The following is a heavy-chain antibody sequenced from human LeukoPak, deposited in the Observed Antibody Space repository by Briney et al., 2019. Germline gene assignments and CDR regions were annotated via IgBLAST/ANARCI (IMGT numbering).Heavy chain of an antibody. V-gene: IGHV3-48*01. D-gene: IGHD2-15*01. CDR2: ISSSSSTI. CDR1: GFTFSSYS. CDR3: ARDAEVADNGGFDI. Sequence: HPGGSLRLSCAASGFTFSSYSMNWVRQAPGKGLEWVSYISSSSSTIYYADSVKGRFTISRDNTKNTVYLQMNSLRVEDTAVYYCARDAEVADNGGFDIWGQGTMVTVSS. J-gene: IGHJ3*02.